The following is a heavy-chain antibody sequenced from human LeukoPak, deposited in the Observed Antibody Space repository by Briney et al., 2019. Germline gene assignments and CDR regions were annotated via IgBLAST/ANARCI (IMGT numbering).Heavy chain of an antibody. V-gene: IGHV1-2*02. CDR3: ARGGRGPRIAVAGTVFYY. CDR1: GYTFTGYY. D-gene: IGHD6-19*01. J-gene: IGHJ4*02. Sequence: ASVKVSCKASGYTFTGYYMHWVRQAPGQGLDWIVWINPNSGGTNYAQKFQGRVTMTRDTSISTAYMELSRLRSDDTAVYYCARGGRGPRIAVAGTVFYYWGQGTLVTVSS. CDR2: INPNSGGT.